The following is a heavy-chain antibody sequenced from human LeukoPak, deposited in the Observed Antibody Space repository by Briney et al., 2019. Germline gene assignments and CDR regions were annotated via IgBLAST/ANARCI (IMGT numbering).Heavy chain of an antibody. J-gene: IGHJ5*02. V-gene: IGHV1-2*02. Sequence: ASVKVSCKASGYTFTGYYMHWVRQAPGQGLEWMGWINPNSGGTNYAQKFQGRVTMTRDTSISTAYMELSRLRSDDTAVYYCARDGTDSGYDFFDPWGQGTLVTVSS. CDR1: GYTFTGYY. D-gene: IGHD5-12*01. CDR2: INPNSGGT. CDR3: ARDGTDSGYDFFDP.